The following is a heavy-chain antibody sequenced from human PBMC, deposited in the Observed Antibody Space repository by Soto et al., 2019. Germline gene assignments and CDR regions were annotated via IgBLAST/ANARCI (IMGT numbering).Heavy chain of an antibody. Sequence: GASVKVSCKASGYSFTNNDVRWVRQATGQGLEWMGWMNPGSGDTGYAQKFQGRVTMTRDISIATAYLELSSLRSDDTAIYYCARMATFGSLNWFDPWGQGTLVTSPQ. CDR3: ARMATFGSLNWFDP. CDR1: GYSFTNND. V-gene: IGHV1-8*01. CDR2: MNPGSGDT. J-gene: IGHJ5*02. D-gene: IGHD3-16*01.